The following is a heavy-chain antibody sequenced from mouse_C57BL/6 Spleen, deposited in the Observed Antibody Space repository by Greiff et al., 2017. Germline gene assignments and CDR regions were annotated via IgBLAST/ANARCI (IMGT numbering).Heavy chain of an antibody. J-gene: IGHJ4*01. CDR1: GYTFTSYW. Sequence: QVQLQQPGAELVKPGASVKVSCKASGYTFTSYWMHWVKQRPGQGLEWIGRIHPSDSDTNYNQKFKGKATLTVDKSSSTAYMQLSSLTSEDSAVYYYAMGITTVDYYAMDYWGQGTSVTVSS. D-gene: IGHD1-1*01. CDR3: AMGITTVDYYAMDY. V-gene: IGHV1-74*01. CDR2: IHPSDSDT.